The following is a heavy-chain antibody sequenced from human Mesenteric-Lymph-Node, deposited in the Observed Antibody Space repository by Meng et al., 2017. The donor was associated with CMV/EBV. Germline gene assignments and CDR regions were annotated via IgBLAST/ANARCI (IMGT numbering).Heavy chain of an antibody. V-gene: IGHV2-5*02. CDR3: ARFGSGSYLRN. J-gene: IGHJ4*02. CDR2: ISWDDDK. D-gene: IGHD3-10*01. Sequence: GLDLEWLALISWDDDKRYSPSLKSRLTITKDTSKNQVVLTMADMNPVDTATYYCARFGSGSYLRNWGQGTLVTVSS.